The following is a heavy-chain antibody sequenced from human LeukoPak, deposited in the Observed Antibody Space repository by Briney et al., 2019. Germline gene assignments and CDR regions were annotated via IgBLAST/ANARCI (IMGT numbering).Heavy chain of an antibody. CDR2: INEDGSEK. CDR1: AFTFSRYW. V-gene: IGHV3-7*01. J-gene: IGHJ4*02. CDR3: ARLFVYGSGAEAFDY. Sequence: GGSLRLSCAASAFTFSRYWTTWVRQAPGKGLEWVANINEDGSEKYYLDSVRGRFTISRDNAKNSLYLQRDSLRAEDTAVYYCARLFVYGSGAEAFDYWGQGALVTVSS. D-gene: IGHD3-10*01.